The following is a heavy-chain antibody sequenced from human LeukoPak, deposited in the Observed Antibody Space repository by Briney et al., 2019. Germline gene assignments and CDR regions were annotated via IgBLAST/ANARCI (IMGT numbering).Heavy chain of an antibody. V-gene: IGHV4-34*01. Sequence: SETLSLTCAVYGGSFSGYYWSWIRRPPGKGLEWIGEINHSGSTNYNPSLKSRVTISVDTSKNQFSLKLSSVTAADTAVYYCARVITIFGGEASDYWGQGTLVTVSS. CDR1: GGSFSGYY. J-gene: IGHJ4*02. CDR2: INHSGST. D-gene: IGHD3-3*01. CDR3: ARVITIFGGEASDY.